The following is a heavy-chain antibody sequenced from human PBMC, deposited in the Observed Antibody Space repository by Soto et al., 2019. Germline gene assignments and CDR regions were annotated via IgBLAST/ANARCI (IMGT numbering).Heavy chain of an antibody. D-gene: IGHD3-3*01. CDR2: ISGSGGST. Sequence: GGSLRLSCAASGFTFSSYAITWVRQAPGKGLEWVSAISGSGGSTYYADSVKGRFTISRDNSKNTLYLQMNSLRAEDTAVYYCAKDTIFGVFDYWGQGTLVTVSS. V-gene: IGHV3-23*01. CDR1: GFTFSSYA. CDR3: AKDTIFGVFDY. J-gene: IGHJ4*02.